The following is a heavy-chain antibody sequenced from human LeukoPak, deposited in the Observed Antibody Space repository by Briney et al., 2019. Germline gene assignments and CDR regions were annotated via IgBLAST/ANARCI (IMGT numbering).Heavy chain of an antibody. D-gene: IGHD3-22*01. CDR3: ARAPLPPYYYDSSGYWFDP. V-gene: IGHV4-61*01. Sequence: PSETLSLTCTVSGGSVGSGSYYWSWIRQPPGKGLEWIGYIYYSGSTNYNPSLKSRVTISVDTSKNQFSLKPSSVTAADTAVYYCARAPLPPYYYDSSGYWFDPWGQGTLVTVSS. CDR1: GGSVGSGSYY. J-gene: IGHJ5*02. CDR2: IYYSGST.